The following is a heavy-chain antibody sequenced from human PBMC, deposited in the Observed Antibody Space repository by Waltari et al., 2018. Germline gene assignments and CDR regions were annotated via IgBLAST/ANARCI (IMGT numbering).Heavy chain of an antibody. J-gene: IGHJ2*01. CDR2: IYYSGST. CDR3: ARGDWYFDL. CDR1: GGSISSPY. Sequence: QVQLQESGPGLVKPSETLSLTCTVSGGSISSPYWSWIRQPPGKGLEWIGYIYYSGSTNYNPSLKSRVTISVDTSKNQFSLKLSSVTAADTAVYYCARGDWYFDLWGRGTLVTVSS. V-gene: IGHV4-59*11.